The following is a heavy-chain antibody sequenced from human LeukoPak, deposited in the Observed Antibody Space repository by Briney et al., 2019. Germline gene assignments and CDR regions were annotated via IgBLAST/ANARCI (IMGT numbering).Heavy chain of an antibody. CDR3: ARSITMVRGVLPPDAFDI. D-gene: IGHD3-10*01. CDR2: IYPGDSDT. Sequence: GESLKISCKGSGYSFTSYWIGWVRQMPGKGLEWMGVIYPGDSDTRYSPSFQGQGTISADKSISTAYLQWSSLKASDTAMYYCARSITMVRGVLPPDAFDIWGQGTMVTVSS. V-gene: IGHV5-51*01. CDR1: GYSFTSYW. J-gene: IGHJ3*02.